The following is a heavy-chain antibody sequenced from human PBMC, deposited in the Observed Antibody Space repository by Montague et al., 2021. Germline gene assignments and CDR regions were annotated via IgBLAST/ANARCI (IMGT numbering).Heavy chain of an antibody. D-gene: IGHD3-22*01. CDR2: IYSSGNT. J-gene: IGHJ3*02. Sequence: SLSLSLSASGFTVSSNYMSWVRQAPGQGLEWVSLIYSSGNTNYADSVKDRFTISRDNSKNMVYLQMNSLRAEDTAVYFCARHFDRSGYRHFDIWGQGTMVTVSS. V-gene: IGHV3-53*01. CDR3: ARHFDRSGYRHFDI. CDR1: GFTVSSNY.